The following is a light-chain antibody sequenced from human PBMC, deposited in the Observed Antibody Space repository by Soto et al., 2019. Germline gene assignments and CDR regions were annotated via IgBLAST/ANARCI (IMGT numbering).Light chain of an antibody. J-gene: IGKJ4*01. Sequence: ETVLTQSPGTLSLSPGERASLSCRASQSISGRYLAWYQQKPGQAPRLLIYDASSRATGIPDRFSGSGSGTDFILTISRLDPEDFAVYYCQPYGSSPLTFGGGTKVEIK. V-gene: IGKV3-20*01. CDR1: QSISGRY. CDR3: QPYGSSPLT. CDR2: DAS.